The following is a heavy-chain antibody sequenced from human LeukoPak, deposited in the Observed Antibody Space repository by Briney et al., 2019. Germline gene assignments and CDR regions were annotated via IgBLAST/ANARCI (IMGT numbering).Heavy chain of an antibody. J-gene: IGHJ6*03. CDR3: VRVGYRYVINDWSRTGLGAYPTRYYYHMDV. V-gene: IGHV4-34*01. CDR2: INPSGST. Sequence: PSETLSLTCAVYGGSFSDYYWGWIRQPPGKGLEWIGEINPSGSTNYSPSLKSRVTISVGTSKNQFSLKLSSVAAADTAVYFCVRVGYRYVINDWSRTGLGAYPTRYYYHMDVWDKGATVTVSS. D-gene: IGHD5-18*01. CDR1: GGSFSDYY.